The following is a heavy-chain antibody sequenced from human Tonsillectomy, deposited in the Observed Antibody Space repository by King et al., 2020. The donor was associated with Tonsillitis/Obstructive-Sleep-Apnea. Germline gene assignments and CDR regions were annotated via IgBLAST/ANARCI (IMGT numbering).Heavy chain of an antibody. V-gene: IGHV3-23*04. D-gene: IGHD5-12*01. Sequence: DVQLVESGGGLVQPGGSLRLSCAASGFTFSSYAMSWVRQAPGKGLEWVSAISGSGGSTYYAESVNGRFTISRDNSKNTPYLQMNSLRTEDTAVYYCAKRGGYGRWEDHWGQGTLVTVSS. CDR3: AKRGGYGRWEDH. J-gene: IGHJ4*02. CDR2: ISGSGGST. CDR1: GFTFSSYA.